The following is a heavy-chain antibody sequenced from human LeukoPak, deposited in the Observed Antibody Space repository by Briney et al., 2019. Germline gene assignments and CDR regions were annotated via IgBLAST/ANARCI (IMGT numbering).Heavy chain of an antibody. CDR2: ISSSSSTI. Sequence: GGSLRLSCAASGFIFSSYSMNWVRQAPGKGLEWVSYISSSSSTIYYADSVKGRFTISRDNAKNSLYLQMNSLRDEDTAVYYCAREGAVAGWDYYGMDVWGQGTTVTVSS. J-gene: IGHJ6*02. D-gene: IGHD6-19*01. V-gene: IGHV3-48*02. CDR1: GFIFSSYS. CDR3: AREGAVAGWDYYGMDV.